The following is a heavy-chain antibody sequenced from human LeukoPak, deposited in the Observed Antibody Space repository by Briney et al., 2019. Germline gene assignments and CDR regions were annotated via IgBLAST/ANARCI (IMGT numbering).Heavy chain of an antibody. D-gene: IGHD3-3*01. CDR2: ITADNFNT. CDR3: ARVRTPFGVVASPDALDV. CDR1: GYTFNSYP. V-gene: IGHV1-18*01. J-gene: IGHJ3*01. Sequence: ASVKVSCKASGYTFNSYPLTWVRQAPGVGFEWVGWITADNFNTNYAQKFQGRVTLTKETSTNTAYMEMRSLMSDDTAVYYCARVRTPFGVVASPDALDVWGQGTAVTVSS.